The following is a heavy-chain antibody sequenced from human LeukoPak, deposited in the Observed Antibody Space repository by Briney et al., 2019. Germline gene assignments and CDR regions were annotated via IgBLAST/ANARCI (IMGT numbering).Heavy chain of an antibody. D-gene: IGHD3-22*01. CDR1: GGSISSHY. CDR3: AREGYDSSGFFDY. J-gene: IGHJ4*02. Sequence: PSETLSLTCTVSGGSISSHYWSWIRQPPGKGLEWIGYIYYSGSTNYNPSLKSRVTISVDTSKNQFSLKLSSVTAADTAVYYCAREGYDSSGFFDYWGQGTLVTVSS. CDR2: IYYSGST. V-gene: IGHV4-59*11.